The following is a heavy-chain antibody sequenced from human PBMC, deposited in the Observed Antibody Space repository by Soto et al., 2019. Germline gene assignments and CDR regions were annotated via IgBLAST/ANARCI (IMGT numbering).Heavy chain of an antibody. CDR2: ISSTTNYI. V-gene: IGHV3-21*06. CDR3: ARESEDLTSNFDY. Sequence: GGSLRLSCAASGFTFTRHSMNWVRQAPGKGLEWVSSISSTTNYIYYGDSMKGRFTISRDNAKNSLYLEMNSLRAEDTAVYYCARESEDLTSNFDYWGQGTLVTVSS. J-gene: IGHJ4*02. CDR1: GFTFTRHS.